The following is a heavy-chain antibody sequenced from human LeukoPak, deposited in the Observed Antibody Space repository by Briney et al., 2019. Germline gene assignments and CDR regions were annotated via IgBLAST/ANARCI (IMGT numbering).Heavy chain of an antibody. CDR1: GGSISSYY. D-gene: IGHD1-26*01. V-gene: IGHV4-59*12. CDR3: ARNLGVVGAYVLD. Sequence: NPSETLSLTCTVSGGSISSYYWSWIRQPPGKGLEWIGYIYYSGSTNYNPSLKSRVTMSVDTSKNQFSLKLSSVTAADTAVYYCARNLGVVGAYVLDWGQGTLVTVSS. J-gene: IGHJ4*02. CDR2: IYYSGST.